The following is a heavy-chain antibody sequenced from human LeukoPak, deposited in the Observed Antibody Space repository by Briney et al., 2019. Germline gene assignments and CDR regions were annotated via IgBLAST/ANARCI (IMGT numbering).Heavy chain of an antibody. CDR1: GYTFTDYY. CDR3: ARAYSGSPLGY. Sequence: GASVKVSCKASGYTFTDYYMHWVRQAPGQGLEWMGWISAYNGDTNYAQKLQGRVTMTTDTSTSTAYMELRSLRSDDTAVYYCARAYSGSPLGYWGQGTLVTVSS. CDR2: ISAYNGDT. V-gene: IGHV1-18*04. D-gene: IGHD1-26*01. J-gene: IGHJ4*02.